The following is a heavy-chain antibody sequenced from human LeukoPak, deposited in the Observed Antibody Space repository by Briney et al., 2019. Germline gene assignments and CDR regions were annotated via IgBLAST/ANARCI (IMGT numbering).Heavy chain of an antibody. CDR2: IYYSGST. Sequence: SETLSLTCTVSGGSISSYYWSWIRQPPGKGLEWIGYIYYSGSTNYNPSLKSRVTISVDMSKNQFSLKLSSVTAADTAVYYCARYTVTNYYYGMDVWGQGTTVTVSS. CDR3: ARYTVTNYYYGMDV. CDR1: GGSISSYY. J-gene: IGHJ6*02. D-gene: IGHD4-11*01. V-gene: IGHV4-59*08.